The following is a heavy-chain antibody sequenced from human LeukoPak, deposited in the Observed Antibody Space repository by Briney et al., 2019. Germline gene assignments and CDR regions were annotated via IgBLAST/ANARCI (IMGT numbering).Heavy chain of an antibody. CDR1: GGTFSSYA. J-gene: IGHJ4*02. CDR2: IIPIFGTA. Sequence: ASVKVSCKASGGTFSSYAISWVRQAPGQGLEWMGGIIPIFGTANYAQKFQGRVTITRDTSASTAYMELSSLRSEDTAVYYCATYVMYDSSGYSFGYWGQGPLVTVSS. D-gene: IGHD3-22*01. CDR3: ATYVMYDSSGYSFGY. V-gene: IGHV1-69*05.